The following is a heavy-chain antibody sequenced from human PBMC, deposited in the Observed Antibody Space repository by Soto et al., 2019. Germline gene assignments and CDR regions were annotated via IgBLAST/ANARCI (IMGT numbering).Heavy chain of an antibody. CDR3: AKDVEDYDFWSGYYRRAFDY. Sequence: GGSLRLSCAASGFTFSSYAMSWVRQAPGKGLEWVSAISGSGGSTYYADSVKGRFTISRDNSKNTPYLQMNSLRAEDTAVYYCAKDVEDYDFWSGYYRRAFDYWGQGTLVTVSS. J-gene: IGHJ4*02. CDR1: GFTFSSYA. V-gene: IGHV3-23*01. CDR2: ISGSGGST. D-gene: IGHD3-3*01.